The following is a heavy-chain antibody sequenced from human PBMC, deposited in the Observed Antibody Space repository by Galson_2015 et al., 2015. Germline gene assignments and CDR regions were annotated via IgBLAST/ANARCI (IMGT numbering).Heavy chain of an antibody. J-gene: IGHJ4*02. V-gene: IGHV3-33*01. CDR1: GFTFSSYG. Sequence: SLRLSCAASGFTFSSYGMHWVRQAPGKGLEWVAVIWYDGSNKYYADSVKGRFTISRDNSKNTLYLQMNSLRAEDTAVYYCARKTIGCYFDYWGQGTLVTVSS. D-gene: IGHD4/OR15-4a*01. CDR2: IWYDGSNK. CDR3: ARKTIGCYFDY.